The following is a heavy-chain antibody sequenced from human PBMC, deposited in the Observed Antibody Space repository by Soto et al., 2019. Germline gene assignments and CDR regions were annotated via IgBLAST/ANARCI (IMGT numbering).Heavy chain of an antibody. CDR3: ATGTVGATASFDY. D-gene: IGHD1-26*01. CDR2: INPSGGST. CDR1: GYTFTSYY. J-gene: IGHJ4*02. V-gene: IGHV1-46*01. Sequence: ASVKVSCKASGYTFTSYYLHWVRQAPGQGLEWMGIINPSGGSTNYAQKFQGRVTMTRDTSTSTVYMELSSLRSEDTAVYYCATGTVGATASFDYWGQGTLVTVSS.